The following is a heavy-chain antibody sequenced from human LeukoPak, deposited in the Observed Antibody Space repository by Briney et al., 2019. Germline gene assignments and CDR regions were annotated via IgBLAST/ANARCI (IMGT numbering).Heavy chain of an antibody. D-gene: IGHD6-6*01. J-gene: IGHJ5*02. CDR2: INHSGST. V-gene: IGHV4-34*01. Sequence: SETLSLTCAVYGGSFSGYYWSWIRQPPGKGLEWIGEINHSGSTNYNPSLESRVTISVDTSKNQFSLKLSSVTAADTAVYYCARGIRYSSSSRWFDPWGQGTLVTVSS. CDR3: ARGIRYSSSSRWFDP. CDR1: GGSFSGYY.